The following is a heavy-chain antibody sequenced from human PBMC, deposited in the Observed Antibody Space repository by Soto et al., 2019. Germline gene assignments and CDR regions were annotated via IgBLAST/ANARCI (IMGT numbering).Heavy chain of an antibody. CDR1: GGSFRTYS. V-gene: IGHV1-69*12. J-gene: IGHJ6*02. D-gene: IGHD6-19*01. Sequence: QVQLLQSGAEVKKPGSSVRVSCEASGGSFRTYSISWVRQAPGQGLESMGEIIPIFGTVNYAQKFQGRVTITAYEPTTTSYMDLRSLRSEDTAVYYCAKGAVAGTPTSYYYYGMDVWGQGTTVTVSS. CDR3: AKGAVAGTPTSYYYYGMDV. CDR2: IIPIFGTV.